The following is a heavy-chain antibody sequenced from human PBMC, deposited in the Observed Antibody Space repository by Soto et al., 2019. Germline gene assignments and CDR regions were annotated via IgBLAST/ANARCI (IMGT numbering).Heavy chain of an antibody. CDR3: ASHDYAHYGIDV. Sequence: QVQLQESGPGLVKPLQTLSLTCTVSGGSISSGDYYWSWIRQPPGKGLEWIGYIYYSGSTYYNPSLKSRVTTSIDTSKNQISLKPSSVTAADTAVYYCASHDYAHYGIDVWGQGTTVTVSS. CDR1: GGSISSGDYY. CDR2: IYYSGST. J-gene: IGHJ6*02. V-gene: IGHV4-30-4*01. D-gene: IGHD4-17*01.